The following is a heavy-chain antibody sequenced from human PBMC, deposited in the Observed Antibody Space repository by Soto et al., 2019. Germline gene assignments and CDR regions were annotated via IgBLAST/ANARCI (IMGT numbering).Heavy chain of an antibody. J-gene: IGHJ6*02. CDR1: GGTFSSYA. Sequence: SVKVSCKASGGTFSSYAISWVRQAPGQGLEWMGGIIPIFGTANYAQKFRGRVTITADESTSTAYMELSSLRSEDTAVYYCARAGVSDFWSGYFDYYYYGMDVWGQGTTVTVSS. D-gene: IGHD3-3*01. V-gene: IGHV1-69*13. CDR3: ARAGVSDFWSGYFDYYYYGMDV. CDR2: IIPIFGTA.